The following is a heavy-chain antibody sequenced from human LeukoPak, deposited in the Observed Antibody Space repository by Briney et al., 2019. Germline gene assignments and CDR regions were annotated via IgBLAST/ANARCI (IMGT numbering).Heavy chain of an antibody. CDR1: GYTFTSYD. J-gene: IGHJ6*03. Sequence: ASVKVSCKASGYTFTSYDINWVRQATGQGLEWMGWMNPNSGNTGYAQKFQGRVTITRNTSISTAYMELSSLRSEDTAVYYCARAVGSWFGEYTGYYYYYYMDVWGQGTMVTVSS. V-gene: IGHV1-8*03. CDR3: ARAVGSWFGEYTGYYYYYYMDV. D-gene: IGHD3-10*01. CDR2: MNPNSGNT.